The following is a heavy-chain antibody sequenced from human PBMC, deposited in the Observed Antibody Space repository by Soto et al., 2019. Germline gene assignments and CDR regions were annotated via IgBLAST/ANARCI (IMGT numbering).Heavy chain of an antibody. CDR3: ARGDSTDCSNGVCSFFYNHDMDV. CDR1: GYSFTDYH. D-gene: IGHD2-8*01. CDR2: INPKSGGT. V-gene: IGHV1-2*04. J-gene: IGHJ6*02. Sequence: ASVKVSCKASGYSFTDYHIHRVRQAPGQGLEWLGRINPKSGGTSTAQKFQGWVTMTTDTSISTASMELTRLTSDDTAIYYCARGDSTDCSNGVCSFFYNHDMDVWGQGTTVTVSS.